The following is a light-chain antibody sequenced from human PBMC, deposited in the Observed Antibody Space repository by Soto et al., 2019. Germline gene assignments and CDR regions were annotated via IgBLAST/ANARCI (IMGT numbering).Light chain of an antibody. CDR3: AAWDGSLNAYV. Sequence: QSVLTQPPSASGTPGQRVTISYSGSSSNIGSNAVNWYQQFPGTAPKLLIYTVNQRPSGVPDRFSGSKSGTSASLAISGLQSEDEADYFCAAWDGSLNAYVFGTGTKLTVL. CDR1: SSNIGSNA. V-gene: IGLV1-44*01. CDR2: TVN. J-gene: IGLJ1*01.